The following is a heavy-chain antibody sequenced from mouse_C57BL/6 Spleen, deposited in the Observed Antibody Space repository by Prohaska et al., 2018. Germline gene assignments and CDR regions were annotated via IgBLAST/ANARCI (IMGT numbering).Heavy chain of an antibody. CDR3: TTGEIPGRWAMDY. J-gene: IGHJ4*01. D-gene: IGHD3-3*01. Sequence: GAELVRPGASVKLSCTASGFNIKDYYMHWVKQRPEQGLEWIGRIDPEDGDTEYAPKFQGKATMTADTSSNTAYLQLSSLTSEDTAVYYCTTGEIPGRWAMDYWGQGTSVTVSS. V-gene: IGHV14-1*01. CDR1: GFNIKDYY. CDR2: IDPEDGDT.